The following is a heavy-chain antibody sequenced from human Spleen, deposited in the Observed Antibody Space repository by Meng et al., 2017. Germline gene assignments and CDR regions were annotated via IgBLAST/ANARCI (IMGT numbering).Heavy chain of an antibody. D-gene: IGHD3-22*01. CDR1: GASIGNRDYF. Sequence: SETLSLTCTVSGASIGNRDYFWGWIRQSPGKGLEWIGSFSYNGDTFYNPSLTSRVSISVDTSKNQFSLKLTSVTAADTAMYYCARDHPQYYYDSSGHPGWFDPWGQGTLVTVSS. CDR2: FSYNGDT. J-gene: IGHJ5*02. V-gene: IGHV4-39*07. CDR3: ARDHPQYYYDSSGHPGWFDP.